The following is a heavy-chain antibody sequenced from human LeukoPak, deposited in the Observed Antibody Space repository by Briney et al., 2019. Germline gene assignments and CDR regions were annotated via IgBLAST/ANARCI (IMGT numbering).Heavy chain of an antibody. V-gene: IGHV3-23*01. J-gene: IGHJ3*01. Sequence: GGSLRLSCAASGFTFSNYAVMWVRQAPGQGLEWVSAITSGGAPRYADSVKGRFTISRDNSKNTLYLQMNSLRAEDTAQYFCARDPNGDYIGAFEFWGQGTGVTVSS. CDR1: GFTFSNYA. D-gene: IGHD4-17*01. CDR2: ITSGGAP. CDR3: ARDPNGDYIGAFEF.